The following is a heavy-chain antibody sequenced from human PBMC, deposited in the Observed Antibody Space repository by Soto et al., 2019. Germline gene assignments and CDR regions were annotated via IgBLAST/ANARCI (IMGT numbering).Heavy chain of an antibody. CDR1: GGSISSYY. J-gene: IGHJ4*02. Sequence: QVQLQESGPGLVKPSETLSLTCTVSGGSISSYYWSWIRQPPGKGLEWIGYIYYSGSTNYNPSLKCRVNISVDTSKNQFSLKLSSVTAADTAVYYCARDRYGDGYNYGYWGQGTLVTVSS. V-gene: IGHV4-59*01. D-gene: IGHD5-12*01. CDR2: IYYSGST. CDR3: ARDRYGDGYNYGY.